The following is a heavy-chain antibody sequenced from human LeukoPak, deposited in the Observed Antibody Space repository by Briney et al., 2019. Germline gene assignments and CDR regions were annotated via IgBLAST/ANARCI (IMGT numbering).Heavy chain of an antibody. Sequence: AETLSLTCTVSGGSISSSSYYGGWIRQPRGKGLEWIGSIYYSGSTYYNPSLTGRVSISVETSQNHFSLKLSSLTAADTAVYYCARLSCGGDCYCDYWGQGTLVTVSS. CDR1: GGSISSSSYY. D-gene: IGHD2-21*02. V-gene: IGHV4-39*02. CDR2: IYYSGST. J-gene: IGHJ4*02. CDR3: ARLSCGGDCYCDY.